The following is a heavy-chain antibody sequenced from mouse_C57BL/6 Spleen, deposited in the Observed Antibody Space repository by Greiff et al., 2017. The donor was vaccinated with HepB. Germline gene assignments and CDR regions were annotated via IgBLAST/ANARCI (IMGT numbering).Heavy chain of an antibody. Sequence: QVQLQQSGAELVRPGASVTLSCKASGYTFTDYEMHWVKQTPVHGLEWIGAIDPETGGTAYNQKFKGKAILTADKSSSTAYMELRSLTSEDSAVFYCTTSREGYGNYGYFDVWGTGTTVTVSS. CDR1: GYTFTDYE. V-gene: IGHV1-15*01. CDR2: IDPETGGT. D-gene: IGHD2-1*01. J-gene: IGHJ1*03. CDR3: TTSREGYGNYGYFDV.